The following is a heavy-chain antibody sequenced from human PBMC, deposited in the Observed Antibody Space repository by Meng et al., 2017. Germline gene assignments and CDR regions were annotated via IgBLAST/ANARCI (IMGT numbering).Heavy chain of an antibody. CDR2: INPKSGDT. CDR3: ARDEDISAAGKLFGDY. J-gene: IGHJ4*02. CDR1: GYNFPDYY. D-gene: IGHD6-25*01. Sequence: VQLGRFGVEVKKPGASVKVSCKPSGYNFPDYYIHWVRRAPGQGLEWMGRINPKSGDTHYAQKFQARVTMTGDTSISTAYMELSGLRSDDTAMYYCARDEDISAAGKLFGDYWGQGTLVTVSS. V-gene: IGHV1-2*06.